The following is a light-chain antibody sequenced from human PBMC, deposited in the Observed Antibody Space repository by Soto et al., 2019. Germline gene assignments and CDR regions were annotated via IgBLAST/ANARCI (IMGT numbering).Light chain of an antibody. CDR3: CSYAGSSTHHVV. CDR1: SSDVGSYNL. Sequence: QSALTQPASVSGSPGQSITISCTGTSSDVGSYNLVSWYQQHPGKAPKLMIYEGSKRPSGVSNRFSGSKSGNTASLTISGLQAEDEADYYCCSYAGSSTHHVVVGGGTKLTVL. CDR2: EGS. J-gene: IGLJ2*01. V-gene: IGLV2-23*01.